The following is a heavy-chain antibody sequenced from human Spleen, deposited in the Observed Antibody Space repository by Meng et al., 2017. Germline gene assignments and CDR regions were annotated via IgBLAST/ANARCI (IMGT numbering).Heavy chain of an antibody. Sequence: SVKVSCKASGFTFSSSAVQWVRQARGQRLEWIRWIVVGSGNTNYALKFQERVTITRDMSTSTAYMELSSLRSEDTAVYYCARDEDISAAGKLFGDYWGQGTLVTVSS. CDR1: GFTFSSSA. D-gene: IGHD6-13*01. J-gene: IGHJ4*02. V-gene: IGHV1-58*01. CDR3: ARDEDISAAGKLFGDY. CDR2: IVVGSGNT.